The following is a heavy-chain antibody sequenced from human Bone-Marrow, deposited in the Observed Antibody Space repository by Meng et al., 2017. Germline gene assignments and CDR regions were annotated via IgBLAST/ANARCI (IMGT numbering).Heavy chain of an antibody. CDR2: INPNSGGT. Sequence: ASALVFCKASAYTFTGYYMHWLRQAPGQGLEWWGWINPNSGGTKYAQKFQGRVTMTRDTSISTAYMELSRLRSDETAVYYCARAFDSSGYYQDALDIWGQGTMVTVSS. J-gene: IGHJ3*02. CDR1: AYTFTGYY. D-gene: IGHD3-22*01. V-gene: IGHV1-2*02. CDR3: ARAFDSSGYYQDALDI.